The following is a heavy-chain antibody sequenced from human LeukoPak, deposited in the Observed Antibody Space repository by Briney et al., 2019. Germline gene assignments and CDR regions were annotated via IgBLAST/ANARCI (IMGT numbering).Heavy chain of an antibody. CDR1: GFTFSSYW. CDR3: ARTWAGAFFDY. J-gene: IGHJ4*02. CDR2: IKQDGSEK. V-gene: IGHV3-7*01. Sequence: RGSLRPSCAASGFTFSSYWMSWVRQAPGKGLEWVANIKQDGSEKYYVDSVKGRFTISRDNAKNSLYLQMNSLRAEDTAVYYCARTWAGAFFDYWGQGTLVTVSS. D-gene: IGHD6-19*01.